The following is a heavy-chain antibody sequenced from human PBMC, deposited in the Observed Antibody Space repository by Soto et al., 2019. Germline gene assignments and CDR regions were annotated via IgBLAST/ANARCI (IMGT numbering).Heavy chain of an antibody. CDR3: AKTRGAMIYAISIYGMDV. CDR1: GFTFSSFA. CDR2: ISGSADST. D-gene: IGHD2-8*01. Sequence: EVQLLESGGGLVQPGGSLRLSCTASGFTFSSFALNWVRQAPGKGLEWVSIISGSADSTFYADSVKGRFTISRDNSKNMLYLQINCRSGHDTAVYYCAKTRGAMIYAISIYGMDVWGQGTTVTVSS. V-gene: IGHV3-23*01. J-gene: IGHJ6*02.